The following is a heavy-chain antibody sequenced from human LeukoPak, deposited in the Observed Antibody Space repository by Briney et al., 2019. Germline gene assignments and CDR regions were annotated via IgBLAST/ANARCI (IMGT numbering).Heavy chain of an antibody. CDR1: GFSFSGYW. V-gene: IGHV3-7*01. CDR2: IKQDGSEN. D-gene: IGHD3-3*01. Sequence: GGSLRLSCAASGFSFSGYWMNWVRQAPGKGLEWVANIKQDGSENYYMDSVKGRFTISRDNARKSLYLQMNSLRAEDTAVYYCVRNDRYYDFRSGLTSYGMDVWGQGTTVIVSS. J-gene: IGHJ6*02. CDR3: VRNDRYYDFRSGLTSYGMDV.